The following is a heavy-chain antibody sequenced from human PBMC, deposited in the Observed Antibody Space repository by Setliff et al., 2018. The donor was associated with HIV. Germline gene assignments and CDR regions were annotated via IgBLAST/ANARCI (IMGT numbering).Heavy chain of an antibody. CDR2: VYYSGST. J-gene: IGHJ6*03. D-gene: IGHD3-22*01. CDR1: GDPISTYY. Sequence: LSLTCTVSGDPISTYYWSWVRKPPGKGLEWIGYVYYSGSTSYSPSLRGRVTMSVDPSKNQFSLKLNSVTAADTAIYYCARGNYDTSDYYTNFYYYYMDVWGKGTAVTVSS. CDR3: ARGNYDTSDYYTNFYYYYMDV. V-gene: IGHV4-59*01.